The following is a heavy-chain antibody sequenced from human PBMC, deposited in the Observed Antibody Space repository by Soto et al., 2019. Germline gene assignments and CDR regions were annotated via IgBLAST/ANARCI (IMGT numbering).Heavy chain of an antibody. CDR3: AKLSTVTTNYFQH. J-gene: IGHJ1*01. CDR2: ISGSGGST. V-gene: IGHV3-23*01. CDR1: GFTFSSYA. D-gene: IGHD4-17*01. Sequence: GGSLRLSCAASGFTFSSYAMSWVRQAPGKGLEWVSAISGSGGSTYYADPVKGRFTISRDNSKNTLYLQMNSLRAGDTAVYYCAKLSTVTTNYFQHWGQGTLVTVSS.